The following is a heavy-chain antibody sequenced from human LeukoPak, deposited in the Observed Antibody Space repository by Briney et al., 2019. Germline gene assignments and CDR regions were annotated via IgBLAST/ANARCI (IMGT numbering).Heavy chain of an antibody. V-gene: IGHV7-4-1*02. Sequence: ASVKVSCKASGYTFTSYAMNWVRQAPGQRLEWMGWINTNTGNPTYAQGFTGRFVFSLDTSVSTAYLQISSLKAEDTAVYYCARDEGYCSSTSCFLEDYWGQGTLVTVSS. CDR2: INTNTGNP. D-gene: IGHD2-2*01. CDR1: GYTFTSYA. CDR3: ARDEGYCSSTSCFLEDY. J-gene: IGHJ4*02.